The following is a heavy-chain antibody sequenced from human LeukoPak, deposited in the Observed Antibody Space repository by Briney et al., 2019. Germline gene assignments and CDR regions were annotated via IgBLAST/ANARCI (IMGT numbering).Heavy chain of an antibody. V-gene: IGHV3-30*18. CDR2: ISYGGSNK. D-gene: IGHD3-3*01. CDR1: GFTFSSYG. Sequence: GGSLRLSCAASGFTFSSYGMHWVRQAPGKGLEWVAVISYGGSNKYYADSVKGRFTISRDNSKNTLYLQMNSLRAEDTAVYYCAKRALRFLEWLPDYWGQGTLVTVSS. J-gene: IGHJ4*02. CDR3: AKRALRFLEWLPDY.